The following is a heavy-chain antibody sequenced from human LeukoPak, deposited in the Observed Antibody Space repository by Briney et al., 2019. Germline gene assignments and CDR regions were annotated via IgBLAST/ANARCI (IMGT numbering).Heavy chain of an antibody. Sequence: GGSLRLSCAASGFTFSNYAIHWVRQAPGKGLEWVAVISYDGSNQYYADSVKGRFTISRDNPKNTLYLQMNSLRAEDTAVYYCARGDSSGYYYVMDDYWGQGTLVTVSS. V-gene: IGHV3-30*04. D-gene: IGHD3-22*01. CDR1: GFTFSNYA. J-gene: IGHJ4*02. CDR2: ISYDGSNQ. CDR3: ARGDSSGYYYVMDDY.